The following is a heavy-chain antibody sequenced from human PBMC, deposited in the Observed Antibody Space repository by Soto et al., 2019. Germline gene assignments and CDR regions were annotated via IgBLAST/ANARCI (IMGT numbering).Heavy chain of an antibody. V-gene: IGHV3-66*01. J-gene: IGHJ4*02. CDR3: ARNMPVTTLGY. CDR2: IYSGGNT. Sequence: EVQLVESGGGLVQPGGSLRLSCAASGVTVSNNYMSWVRQAPGKGLEWVSVIYSGGNTKYADSVKGRFSPSRDRSQTTLYLHMNSPRAEYTAVYYCARNMPVTTLGYWGQGTLVTVSS. CDR1: GVTVSNNY. D-gene: IGHD4-17*01.